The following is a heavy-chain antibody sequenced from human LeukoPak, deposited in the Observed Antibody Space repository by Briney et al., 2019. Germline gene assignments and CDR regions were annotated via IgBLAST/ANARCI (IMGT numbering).Heavy chain of an antibody. Sequence: GGSLRLSCAASGFTFGSYAMSWVRQAPGKGLEWVSAISGSGGSTYYTDSVKGRFTISRDNSKNTLYLQMNSLRAEDTAVYYCAKDLPYGSGTGWSYWGQGTLVTVSS. V-gene: IGHV3-23*01. CDR2: ISGSGGST. CDR3: AKDLPYGSGTGWSY. J-gene: IGHJ4*02. CDR1: GFTFGSYA. D-gene: IGHD3-10*01.